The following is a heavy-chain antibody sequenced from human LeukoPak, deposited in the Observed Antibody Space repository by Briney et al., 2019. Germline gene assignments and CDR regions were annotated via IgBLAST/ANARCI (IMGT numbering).Heavy chain of an antibody. CDR2: ISAYNGNT. J-gene: IGHJ2*01. D-gene: IGHD3-9*01. CDR1: GYTFTSYG. CDR3: ARDLIENYDILTAHRAYFDL. Sequence: ASVKVSCKASGYTFTSYGISWVRQAPGQGLEWMGWISAYNGNTNYAQKLQGRVTMTTDTSTSTAYMELRSLRSDDTAVYYCARDLIENYDILTAHRAYFDLWGRGTLVTVSS. V-gene: IGHV1-18*01.